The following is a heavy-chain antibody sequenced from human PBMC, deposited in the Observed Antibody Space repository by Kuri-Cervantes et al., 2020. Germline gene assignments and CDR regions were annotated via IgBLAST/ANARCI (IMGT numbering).Heavy chain of an antibody. J-gene: IGHJ4*02. CDR2: IYSGGST. Sequence: GESLKISCAASGFTVSSNYMSWVRQAPGKGLEWVSVIYSGGSTYYADSVKGRFTISRDNSKNTLYLQVNSLRAEDTAVYYCATDVGYCSGGSCSLGGWFDYWGQGTLVTVSS. CDR1: GFTVSSNY. D-gene: IGHD2-15*01. CDR3: ATDVGYCSGGSCSLGGWFDY. V-gene: IGHV3-53*01.